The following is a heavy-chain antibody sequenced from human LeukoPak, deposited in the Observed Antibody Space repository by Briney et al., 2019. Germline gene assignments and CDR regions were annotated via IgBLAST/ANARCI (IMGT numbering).Heavy chain of an antibody. D-gene: IGHD1-26*01. Sequence: SEILSLTCTVSGGSISSYYWSWIRQPPGKGLEWIGYIYYSGSTNYNPSLKSRVTISVDTSKNQFSLKLSSVTAADTAVYYCAREGGSYSSAIDYWGQGTLVTVSS. CDR2: IYYSGST. V-gene: IGHV4-59*01. J-gene: IGHJ4*02. CDR3: AREGGSYSSAIDY. CDR1: GGSISSYY.